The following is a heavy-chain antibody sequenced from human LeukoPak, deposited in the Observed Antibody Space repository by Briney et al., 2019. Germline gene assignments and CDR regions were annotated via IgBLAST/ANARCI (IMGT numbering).Heavy chain of an antibody. V-gene: IGHV3-66*01. CDR3: ARGHAAMGEY. J-gene: IGHJ4*02. D-gene: IGHD5-18*01. CDR2: IHNDDNT. CDR1: GFSASSNY. Sequence: GGSLRLSCAASGFSASSNYMSWVRQAPGKGLEWVSVIHNDDNTYDAESVKGRFTISRDSSRNTLYLQKNSLRVEDTAVYYCARGHAAMGEYWGQGTLVTVSS.